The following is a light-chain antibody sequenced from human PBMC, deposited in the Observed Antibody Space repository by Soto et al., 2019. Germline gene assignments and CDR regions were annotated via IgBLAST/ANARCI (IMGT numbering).Light chain of an antibody. CDR3: QQYGSSPPYT. J-gene: IGKJ2*01. V-gene: IGKV3-20*01. CDR2: GSS. CDR1: QSVRNNY. Sequence: EVVLTQSPGTLSLSPGERATLSCRASQSVRNNYLAWYQQKPGQSPKLLIFGSSVRATGIPDRFSGSGSGTDITLTISRLEPEDFAVYYCQQYGSSPPYTFGQGTKLEIK.